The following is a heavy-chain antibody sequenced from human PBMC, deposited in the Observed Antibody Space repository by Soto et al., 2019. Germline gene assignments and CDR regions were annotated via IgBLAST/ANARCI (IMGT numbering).Heavy chain of an antibody. D-gene: IGHD5-12*01. CDR2: ISYDGSHK. CDR3: GCLALDY. Sequence: GGSLRLSCAASGFIFSSYGMHWVRQAPGKGLEWVAVISYDGSHKYYADSVKGRFTVSRDNLKNTLYLQMNSLKPEDTAVFYCGCLALDYWGQGTQVTVSS. J-gene: IGHJ4*02. V-gene: IGHV3-30*03. CDR1: GFIFSSYG.